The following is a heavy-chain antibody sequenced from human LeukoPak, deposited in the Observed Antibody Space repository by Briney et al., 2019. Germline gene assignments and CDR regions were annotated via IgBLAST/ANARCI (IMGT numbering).Heavy chain of an antibody. V-gene: IGHV3-53*01. CDR1: GFTVSSNY. J-gene: IGHJ6*03. CDR2: IYSGGST. D-gene: IGHD6-13*01. CDR3: ARDRRGAAAGPYMDV. Sequence: VGSLRLSCAASGFTVSSNYMSWVRQAPGKGLEWVSVIYSGGSTYYADSVKGRFTISRDNSKNTLYLQMNSLRAEDTAVYYCARDRRGAAAGPYMDVWGKGTTVTVSS.